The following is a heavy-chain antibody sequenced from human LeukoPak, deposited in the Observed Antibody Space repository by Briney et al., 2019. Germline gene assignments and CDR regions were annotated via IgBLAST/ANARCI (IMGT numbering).Heavy chain of an antibody. CDR2: LSGSGGST. CDR3: AKHSVAGEYYYFDY. J-gene: IGHJ4*02. Sequence: GGSLRLSCAASGFTFSYYAMSWVRQAPGKGLEWVSVLSGSGGSTYYADSVKGRFTISRDNSKTTLYLQMYSLRAGDTAVYYCAKHSVAGEYYYFDYWGQGTLVTVSS. V-gene: IGHV3-23*01. D-gene: IGHD6-6*01. CDR1: GFTFSYYA.